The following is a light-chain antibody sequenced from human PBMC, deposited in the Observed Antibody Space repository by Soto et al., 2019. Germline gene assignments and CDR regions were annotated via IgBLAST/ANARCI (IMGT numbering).Light chain of an antibody. J-gene: IGKJ2*01. CDR1: QSISSY. Sequence: DIQMTQSPSSLSASVGDRVTITCRASQSISSYLNWYQQKPGKAPKLLIYAASSLQSGVPSRFSGSGSGTDFTLTIRSLQPEDFATYYCHQSYSTLPYTFGQGTKLEIK. CDR2: AAS. V-gene: IGKV1-39*01. CDR3: HQSYSTLPYT.